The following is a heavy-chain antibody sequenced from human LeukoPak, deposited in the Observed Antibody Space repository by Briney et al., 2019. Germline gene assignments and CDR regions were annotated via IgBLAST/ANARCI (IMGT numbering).Heavy chain of an antibody. CDR3: AKWGDYDVLTGYYVSDY. CDR1: GFTFSNYA. V-gene: IGHV3-23*01. Sequence: GGSLRLSCAASGFTFSNYAMGWVRQAPGKGLEWVSAITGGGSGIYYADSMKSRFTISRDNSKNTLYLQINSLRAEDTAVYYCAKWGDYDVLTGYYVSDYWGQGTLVTVSS. D-gene: IGHD3-9*01. CDR2: ITGGGSGI. J-gene: IGHJ4*02.